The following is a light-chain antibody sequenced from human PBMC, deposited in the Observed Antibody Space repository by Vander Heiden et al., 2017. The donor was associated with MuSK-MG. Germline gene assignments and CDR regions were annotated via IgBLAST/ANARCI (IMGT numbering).Light chain of an antibody. V-gene: IGLV2-11*01. CDR2: DVS. Sequence: QSALPQPRPVSGSPGQSVAISCTGTSSDVGAYNYVSWYQQHPGKAPKLMIYDVSKRPSGVPDRFSGSKSANTASLTISGLQAEDEADYYCCSDAGRYTRWVFGGGTKLTVL. J-gene: IGLJ3*02. CDR3: CSDAGRYTRWV. CDR1: SSDVGAYNY.